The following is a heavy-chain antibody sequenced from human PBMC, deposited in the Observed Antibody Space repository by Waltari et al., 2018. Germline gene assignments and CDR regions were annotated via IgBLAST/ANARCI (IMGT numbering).Heavy chain of an antibody. CDR2: INHSGST. V-gene: IGHV4-34*01. J-gene: IGHJ3*02. Sequence: QVQLQQWGAGLLKPSETLSLTCAVYGGSFSGYYWSWIRQPPGKGLEWIGEINHSGSTNYNPAIKSRVTISGDTSKNQFSRKLSSGTAADTAVYYCATSPYDSSGYYPVDAFDIWGQGTMVTVSS. CDR1: GGSFSGYY. CDR3: ATSPYDSSGYYPVDAFDI. D-gene: IGHD3-22*01.